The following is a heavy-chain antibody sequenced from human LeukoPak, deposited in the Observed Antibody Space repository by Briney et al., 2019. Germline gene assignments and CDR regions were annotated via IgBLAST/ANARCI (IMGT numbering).Heavy chain of an antibody. D-gene: IGHD2-2*01. CDR2: ISAKNGDT. Sequence: ASVKVSCKASGYTFTRYGISWVRQAPGEGLEWMGWISAKNGDTKYVQKFQGRVTMTTDTSTSTAYMDLRTLRSEDTAVYYCARGGFVVPAAMMEDGMDVWGQGTTVTVSS. V-gene: IGHV1-18*01. CDR1: GYTFTRYG. CDR3: ARGGFVVPAAMMEDGMDV. J-gene: IGHJ6*02.